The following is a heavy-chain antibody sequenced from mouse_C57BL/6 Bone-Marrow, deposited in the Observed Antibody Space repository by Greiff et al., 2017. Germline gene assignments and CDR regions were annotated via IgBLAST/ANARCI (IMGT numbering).Heavy chain of an antibody. V-gene: IGHV5-4*01. CDR2: ISDGGSYT. CDR1: GFTFSSYA. Sequence: EVKLMESGGGLVKPGGSLKLSCAASGFTFSSYAMSWVRQTPEKRLEWVATISDGGSYTYYPDNVKGRFTITRDNAKNNLYLQMSHLKSEDTAMYYCARDPVSLYYSNWVFAFGGRGTGATGSA. CDR3: ARDPVSLYYSNWVFAF. D-gene: IGHD2-5*01. J-gene: IGHJ3*01.